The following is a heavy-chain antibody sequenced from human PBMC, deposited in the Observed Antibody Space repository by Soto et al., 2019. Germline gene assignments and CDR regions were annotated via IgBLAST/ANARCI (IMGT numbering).Heavy chain of an antibody. Sequence: PSETLSLTCTVSGGSISSYYWSWIRQPPGKGLEWIGYIYYSGSTNYNPSLKSRVTISVDTSKNQFSLKLSSVTAADTAVYYCARDYMTTRLGIYYYYYYGMDVWGQGTTVTVSS. CDR2: IYYSGST. J-gene: IGHJ6*02. CDR1: GGSISSYY. CDR3: ARDYMTTRLGIYYYYYYGMDV. V-gene: IGHV4-59*01. D-gene: IGHD4-17*01.